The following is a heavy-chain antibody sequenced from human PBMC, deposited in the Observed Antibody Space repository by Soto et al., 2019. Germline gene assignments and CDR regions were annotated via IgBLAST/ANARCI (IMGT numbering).Heavy chain of an antibody. V-gene: IGHV1-18*04. Sequence: QVQLGQSGAEVKKPGASVKGSCKASGYTFTSYGISWVRQAPGQGLEWMGWISAYNGNTNYAQKLHGRVTMTTETSTSTAYMELRRLRSDDTAVYYCARFSSGRMRPFDYWGQGTLVTVSS. J-gene: IGHJ4*02. CDR3: ARFSSGRMRPFDY. D-gene: IGHD3-22*01. CDR1: GYTFTSYG. CDR2: ISAYNGNT.